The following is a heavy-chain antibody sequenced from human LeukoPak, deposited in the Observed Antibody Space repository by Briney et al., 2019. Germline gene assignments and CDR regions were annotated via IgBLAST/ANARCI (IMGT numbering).Heavy chain of an antibody. D-gene: IGHD4-17*01. CDR3: ASYPHYGDYYRLDY. J-gene: IGHJ4*02. CDR1: GGTFSSYA. V-gene: IGHV1-69*05. Sequence: SVKVSCKASGGTFSSYAISWVRQAPGQGLEWMGRIIPIFGTANYAQKFQGRVTITTDESTSTAYMELSSLRSEDTAVYYCASYPHYGDYYRLDYWGQGTLVTVSS. CDR2: IIPIFGTA.